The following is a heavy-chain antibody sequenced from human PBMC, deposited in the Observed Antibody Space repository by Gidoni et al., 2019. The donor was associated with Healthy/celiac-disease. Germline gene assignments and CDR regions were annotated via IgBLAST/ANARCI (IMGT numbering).Heavy chain of an antibody. V-gene: IGHV3-23*01. Sequence: EVQLLESGGGLVPPGGSLRLSCAASGFTFSSYAMSWVRQAPGKGLEWVSAISGSGGSTYYADSVKGRFTISRDNSKNTLYLQMNSLRAEDTAVYYCAKDRDIAVAGYYFDYWGQGTLVTVSS. J-gene: IGHJ4*02. CDR3: AKDRDIAVAGYYFDY. D-gene: IGHD6-19*01. CDR1: GFTFSSYA. CDR2: ISGSGGST.